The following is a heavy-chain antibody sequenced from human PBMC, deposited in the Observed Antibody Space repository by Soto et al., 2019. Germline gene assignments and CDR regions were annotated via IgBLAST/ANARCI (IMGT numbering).Heavy chain of an antibody. D-gene: IGHD6-19*01. CDR1: GYTFTSYG. CDR2: ISAYNGNT. CDR3: ARGDSSGWYDNWFDP. Sequence: ASVKVSCKASGYTFTSYGISWVRRAPGQGLEWMGWISAYNGNTNYAQKLQGRVTMTTDTSTSTAYMELRSLRSDDTAVYYCARGDSSGWYDNWFDPWGQGTLVTVSS. J-gene: IGHJ5*02. V-gene: IGHV1-18*01.